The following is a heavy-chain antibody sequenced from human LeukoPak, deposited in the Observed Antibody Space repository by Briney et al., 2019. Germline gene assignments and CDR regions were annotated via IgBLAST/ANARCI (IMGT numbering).Heavy chain of an antibody. CDR2: IWYDGSNK. CDR3: ARERTMVRGGPFKY. Sequence: PGGSLRLSCAVSGFTFSSYGMHWVRQAPGKGLEWVAVIWYDGSNKYYADSVKGRFTISRDNSKNTLYLQMNSLRAEDTAVYYCARERTMVRGGPFKYWDQGTLVTVSS. J-gene: IGHJ4*02. D-gene: IGHD3-10*01. CDR1: GFTFSSYG. V-gene: IGHV3-33*01.